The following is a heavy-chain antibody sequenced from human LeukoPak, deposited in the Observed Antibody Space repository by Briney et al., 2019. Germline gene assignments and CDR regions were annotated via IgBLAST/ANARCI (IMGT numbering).Heavy chain of an antibody. CDR2: ISSSSSYI. CDR3: ARDAPITMVRGVVDY. Sequence: GGSLRLSCAASGFTFSSYSMNWVRQAPGKGLEWVSSISSSSSYIYCADSVKGRFTISRDNAKNSLYLQMNSLRAEDTAVYYCARDAPITMVRGVVDYWGQGTLVTVSS. V-gene: IGHV3-21*01. J-gene: IGHJ4*02. CDR1: GFTFSSYS. D-gene: IGHD3-10*01.